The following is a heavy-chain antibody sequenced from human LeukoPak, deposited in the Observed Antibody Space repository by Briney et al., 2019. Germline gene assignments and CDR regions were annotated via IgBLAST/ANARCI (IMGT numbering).Heavy chain of an antibody. Sequence: GESLRLSCAASGLTFSNAWMSWVRQAPGEGLEWVGRIKRKTDGETTEYVAPVKGRFTISREDSKNTLYLQMNSLKTEDTGVYYCATTSSCLFYWGQGTLVTVSS. CDR2: IKRKTDGETT. CDR1: GLTFSNAW. V-gene: IGHV3-15*01. CDR3: ATTSSCLFY. J-gene: IGHJ4*02. D-gene: IGHD3-16*01.